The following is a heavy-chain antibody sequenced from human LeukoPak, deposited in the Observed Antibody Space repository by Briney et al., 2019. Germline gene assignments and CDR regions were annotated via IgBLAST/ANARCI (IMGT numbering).Heavy chain of an antibody. CDR2: ISSSSSYI. J-gene: IGHJ4*02. CDR3: ASFGSTRSGYSYGYGY. D-gene: IGHD5-18*01. Sequence: PGGSLRLSCAASGFTFSSCSMNWVRQAPGKGLEWVSSISSSSSYIYYADSVKGRFTISRDNAKNSLYLQMNSLRAEDTAVYYCASFGSTRSGYSYGYGYWGQGTLVTVSS. V-gene: IGHV3-21*01. CDR1: GFTFSSCS.